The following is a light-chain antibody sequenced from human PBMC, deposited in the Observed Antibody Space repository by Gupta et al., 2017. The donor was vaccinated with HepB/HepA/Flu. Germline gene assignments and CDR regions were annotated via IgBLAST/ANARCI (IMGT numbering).Light chain of an antibody. J-gene: IGLJ1*01. CDR1: ISDVGGYNY. Sequence: QSALTEPASAAGSPGQSITISCTGTISDVGGYNYVSWYQQHPGKAPKLMFYDVSNRPSGVTNRFSGSNSGATASLTITGLPAEDEADYYCRSYTSSNTTPCVFGTGTKVNVL. V-gene: IGLV2-14*03. CDR2: DVS. CDR3: RSYTSSNTTPCV.